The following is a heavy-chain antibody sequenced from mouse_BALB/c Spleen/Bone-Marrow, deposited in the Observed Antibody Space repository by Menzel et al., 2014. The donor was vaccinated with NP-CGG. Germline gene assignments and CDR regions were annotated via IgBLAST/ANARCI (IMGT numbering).Heavy chain of an antibody. CDR2: INPSSGYT. CDR3: AREARTGAWFTY. J-gene: IGHJ3*01. D-gene: IGHD4-1*01. CDR1: GYTFTSYT. Sequence: VKLQESGAELARPGAPVKMSCKASGYTFTSYTIQWVKQRPGQGLEWIGYINPSSGYTDYNQKFKDKTTLTADKSSNTAYMQLTSLTSEDSAVYSCAREARTGAWFTYWGQGTLVTVSA. V-gene: IGHV1-4*02.